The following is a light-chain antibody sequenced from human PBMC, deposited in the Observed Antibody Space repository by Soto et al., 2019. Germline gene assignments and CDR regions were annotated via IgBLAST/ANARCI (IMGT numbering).Light chain of an antibody. CDR1: SSDVGAYNY. Sequence: QSVLTQPASVSGSPGQSITISRTGSSSDVGAYNYVSWYQQHPGKAPRLMIYEVTNRPSGVSNRFSGSKSGNTASLTISGLRAEDEADYYCSSYTSGSTLVVFGGGTKLTVL. J-gene: IGLJ2*01. CDR2: EVT. V-gene: IGLV2-14*01. CDR3: SSYTSGSTLVV.